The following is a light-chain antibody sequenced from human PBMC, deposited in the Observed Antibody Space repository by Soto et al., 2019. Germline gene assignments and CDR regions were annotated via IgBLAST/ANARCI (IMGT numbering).Light chain of an antibody. Sequence: QAVVTQPASVSGSPGQSITISCTGTNSDVGAYDYVSWYQEHPGKAPKLIIYEVNDRPSGVSTRFSASKSDNTASLTISGLQPDDEADYYCCSYTTNNTWVFGGGTKLTVL. CDR1: NSDVGAYDY. V-gene: IGLV2-14*01. J-gene: IGLJ3*02. CDR2: EVN. CDR3: CSYTTNNTWV.